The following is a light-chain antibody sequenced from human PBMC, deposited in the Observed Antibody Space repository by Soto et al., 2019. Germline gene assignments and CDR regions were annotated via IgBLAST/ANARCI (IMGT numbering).Light chain of an antibody. J-gene: IGKJ4*01. Sequence: IVLTQSPATLSLSPGERATLSCRASQSVSSYLAWYQQKPGQAPRLLIYDASNRATGIPARFSGSGSGTDFTLTISSLEPEDFAVYYCQQRSSWPVPFGGGTKVEIK. CDR3: QQRSSWPVP. V-gene: IGKV3-11*01. CDR1: QSVSSY. CDR2: DAS.